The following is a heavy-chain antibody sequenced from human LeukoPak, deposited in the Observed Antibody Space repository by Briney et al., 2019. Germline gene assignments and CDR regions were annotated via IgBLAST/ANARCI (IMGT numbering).Heavy chain of an antibody. CDR3: ARGPNHYYYMDF. Sequence: ASVTVSCKASGYIFTGYYMHWVRQAPGQGLEWMGWINPDGGVTKSAQKFQGRVTMTRDTSINTVYMELSGLTSDDTAFYYCARGPNHYYYMDFWAQGPRSPSP. D-gene: IGHD2-8*01. J-gene: IGHJ6*03. V-gene: IGHV1-2*02. CDR2: INPDGGVT. CDR1: GYIFTGYY.